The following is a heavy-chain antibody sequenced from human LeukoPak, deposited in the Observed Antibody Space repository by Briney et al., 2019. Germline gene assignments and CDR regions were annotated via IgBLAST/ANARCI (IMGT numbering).Heavy chain of an antibody. J-gene: IGHJ4*02. Sequence: ASVKVSCKASGYAFTSYGISWVRQAPGQGLEWVGWISAYNGNTNYAQKLQGRVTMTTDTSTSTAYMELRSLRSDDTAVYYCARMGGGILDSSGYYYKNWGQGTLVTVSS. CDR2: ISAYNGNT. CDR1: GYAFTSYG. V-gene: IGHV1-18*01. CDR3: ARMGGGILDSSGYYYKN. D-gene: IGHD3-22*01.